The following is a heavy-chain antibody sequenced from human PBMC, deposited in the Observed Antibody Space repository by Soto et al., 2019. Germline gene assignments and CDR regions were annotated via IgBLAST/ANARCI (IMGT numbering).Heavy chain of an antibody. CDR3: ARTYLATEDIVVVPATLGRGFGY. D-gene: IGHD2-2*01. Sequence: ASVKVSCKASGYTFTGYAMHWVRQAPGQRLEWMGWINAGNGNTKYSQKFQGRVTITRDTSASTAYMELSSLRSEDTAVYYCARTYLATEDIVVVPATLGRGFGYWGQGALVTVSS. V-gene: IGHV1-3*01. CDR1: GYTFTGYA. J-gene: IGHJ4*02. CDR2: INAGNGNT.